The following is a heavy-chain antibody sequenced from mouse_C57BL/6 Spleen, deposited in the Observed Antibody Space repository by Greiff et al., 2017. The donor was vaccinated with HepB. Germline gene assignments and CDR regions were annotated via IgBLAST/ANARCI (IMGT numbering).Heavy chain of an antibody. J-gene: IGHJ3*01. D-gene: IGHD4-1*01. CDR1: GYTFTSYW. CDR2: IDPSDSYT. Sequence: QVQLQQPGAELVMPGASVKLSCKASGYTFTSYWMHWVKQRPGQGLEWIGEIDPSDSYTNYNQKFKGKSTLTVDKSTSTAYMQLSSLTSEDSAVYYCARRRISGSCCFAVWGQGTLVTVSS. CDR3: ARRRISGSCCFAV. V-gene: IGHV1-69*01.